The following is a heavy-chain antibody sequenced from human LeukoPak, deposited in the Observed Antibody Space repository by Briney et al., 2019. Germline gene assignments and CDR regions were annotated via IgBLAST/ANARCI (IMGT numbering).Heavy chain of an antibody. Sequence: GGSLRLSCAASGFTFSTYNMSWVRQAPGKGLEWVSYIGSISSAIYYADSVKGRFTISRDNAKNSLYLQMNSLRAEDTAVYYCARGYSSGYGALDIWGQGTMVTVSS. CDR1: GFTFSTYN. V-gene: IGHV3-48*04. CDR2: IGSISSAI. J-gene: IGHJ3*02. D-gene: IGHD5-18*01. CDR3: ARGYSSGYGALDI.